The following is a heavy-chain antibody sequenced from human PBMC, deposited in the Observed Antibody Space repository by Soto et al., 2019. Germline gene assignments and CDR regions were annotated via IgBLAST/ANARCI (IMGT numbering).Heavy chain of an antibody. V-gene: IGHV3-23*01. J-gene: IGHJ4*02. CDR2: ISGSGGST. D-gene: IGHD6-19*01. CDR1: GFTFSSYA. Sequence: PGGSLRLSCAASGFTFSSYAMSWVRQAPGKGLEWVSAISGSGGSTYYADSVKGRFTISRDNSKNTLYLQINSLRAEDTAVYYCAKRSYSSGWSPTGGNYFDYWGQGTLVTVSS. CDR3: AKRSYSSGWSPTGGNYFDY.